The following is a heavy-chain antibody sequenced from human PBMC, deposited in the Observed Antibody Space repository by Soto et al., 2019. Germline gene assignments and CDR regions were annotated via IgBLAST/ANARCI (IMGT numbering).Heavy chain of an antibody. CDR3: ARGRDGGAAI. CDR2: INRSGTT. Sequence: QVQLQQWGAGLLKPSETLSLTCAVYGGSFSGYYRSWILQPPGKGLEWIGEINRSGTTNYTPSLKSRVTMPGDTPKNQFSLKMTSVTAADTAVYYCARGRDGGAAIWGQGTLVTVSS. CDR1: GGSFSGYY. D-gene: IGHD4-17*01. V-gene: IGHV4-34*01. J-gene: IGHJ1*01.